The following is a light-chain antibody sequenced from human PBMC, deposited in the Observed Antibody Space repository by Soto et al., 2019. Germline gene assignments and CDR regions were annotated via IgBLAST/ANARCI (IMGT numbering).Light chain of an antibody. CDR3: SSYTSSSTRV. Sequence: QSALTQPASVSGSPGQSITISCTGTSRDVGGYNYVSCYQQHPGKAPKLMIYEVSNRPSGVSNRFSGSKSGKTASLTISGLQAEDEADYYCSSYTSSSTRVFGKGTKVTGL. J-gene: IGLJ1*01. CDR2: EVS. CDR1: SRDVGGYNY. V-gene: IGLV2-14*01.